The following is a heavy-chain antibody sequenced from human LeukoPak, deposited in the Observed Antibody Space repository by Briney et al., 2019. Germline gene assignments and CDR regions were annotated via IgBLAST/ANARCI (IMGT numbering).Heavy chain of an antibody. Sequence: ASVKVSCKASGYTFTGYFMPWVRQAPGQGLEWMGWINSNSGGTNYAQKFQGRVTMTRDTSISTAYMELSRLRSDDTAVYYCARISGSYEGLDYWGQGTLVTVSS. J-gene: IGHJ4*02. CDR1: GYTFTGYF. CDR2: INSNSGGT. CDR3: ARISGSYEGLDY. D-gene: IGHD1-26*01. V-gene: IGHV1-2*02.